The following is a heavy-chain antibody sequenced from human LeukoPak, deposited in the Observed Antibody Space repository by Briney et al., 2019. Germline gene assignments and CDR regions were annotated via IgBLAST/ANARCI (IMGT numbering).Heavy chain of an antibody. Sequence: PSETLSLTCTVSGDSITDYYWSWIRQPPGKGLEWIGHTYDSGSTKYNPSLKSRATISVDTSKNQFSLKLSSVTAADTAVYYCARGVWHGPRSYFDYWGQGTLVTVSS. CDR3: ARGVWHGPRSYFDY. CDR1: GDSITDYY. CDR2: TYDSGST. V-gene: IGHV4-59*12. D-gene: IGHD5/OR15-5a*01. J-gene: IGHJ4*02.